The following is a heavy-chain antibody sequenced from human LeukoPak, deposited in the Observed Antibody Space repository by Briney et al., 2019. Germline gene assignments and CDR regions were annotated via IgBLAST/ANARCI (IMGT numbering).Heavy chain of an antibody. J-gene: IGHJ6*03. CDR2: IKQDGSEK. Sequence: GGSLRLSCAASGFTFSSYWMSWVRQAPGKGLEWVANIKQDGSEKYYVDSVKGRFTISRDNAKNSLYLQMNSLRAEDTAVYYCARDGYGYDFWSGYRGDYYMDVWGKGTTVTVSS. D-gene: IGHD3-3*01. CDR1: GFTFSSYW. CDR3: ARDGYGYDFWSGYRGDYYMDV. V-gene: IGHV3-7*01.